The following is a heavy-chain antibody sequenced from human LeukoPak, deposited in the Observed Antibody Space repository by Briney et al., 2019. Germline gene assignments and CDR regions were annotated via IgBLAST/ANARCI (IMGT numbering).Heavy chain of an antibody. CDR2: INPNSGGT. V-gene: IGHV1-2*02. CDR1: GYTFTGYY. Sequence: ASVKVSCKASGYTFTGYYMHWVRQAPGQGLEWMGWINPNSGGTNYAQKFQGGVTMTRDTSISTAYMELSRLRSDDTAVYYCARESGVVVAAKLDYWGQGTLVTVSS. CDR3: ARESGVVVAAKLDY. J-gene: IGHJ4*02. D-gene: IGHD2-15*01.